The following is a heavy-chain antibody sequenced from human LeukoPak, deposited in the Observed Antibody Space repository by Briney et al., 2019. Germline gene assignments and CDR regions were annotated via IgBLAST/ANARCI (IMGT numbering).Heavy chain of an antibody. CDR1: GYTSTSYY. CDR2: INPSGGST. J-gene: IGHJ5*02. Sequence: ASVKVSCKASGYTSTSYYMHWVRQATGQGLEWMGIINPSGGSTSYAQKFQGRVTMTRDTSTSTVYMELSSLRSEDTAVYYCARGEITMVRGALGNWFDPWGQGTLVTVSS. CDR3: ARGEITMVRGALGNWFDP. V-gene: IGHV1-46*01. D-gene: IGHD3-10*01.